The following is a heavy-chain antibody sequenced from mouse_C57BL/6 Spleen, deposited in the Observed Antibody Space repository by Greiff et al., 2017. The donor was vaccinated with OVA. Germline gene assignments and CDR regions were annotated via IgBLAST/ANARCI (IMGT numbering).Heavy chain of an antibody. D-gene: IGHD2-1*01. CDR2: IYPSDSET. V-gene: IGHV1-61*01. J-gene: IGHJ2*01. Sequence: QVQLQQPGAELVRPGSSVKLSCKASGYTFTSYWMDWVKQRPGQGLEWIGNIYPSDSETHYNQKFKDKATLTVDKSSSTAYMQLSSLTSEDSAVYYCARSRDGNYENWGQGTTLTVSS. CDR1: GYTFTSYW. CDR3: ARSRDGNYEN.